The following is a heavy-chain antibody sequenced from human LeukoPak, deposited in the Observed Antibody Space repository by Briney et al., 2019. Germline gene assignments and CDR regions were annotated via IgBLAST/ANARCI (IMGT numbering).Heavy chain of an antibody. D-gene: IGHD2-2*02. CDR3: ARGYCTSSSCYNDY. CDR2: MSFDVNNK. CDR1: GFTFSRYS. J-gene: IGHJ4*02. Sequence: GGSLRLSCAASGFTFSRYSMNWVRQAPGKGLEWVATMSFDVNNKYYADSVRGRFTISRDNSRNTLYLQMNSLRAEDTAVYSCARGYCTSSSCYNDYWGQGTLVTVSS. V-gene: IGHV3-30*03.